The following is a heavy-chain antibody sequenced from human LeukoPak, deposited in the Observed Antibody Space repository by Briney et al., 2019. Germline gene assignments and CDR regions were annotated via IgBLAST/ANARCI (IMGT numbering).Heavy chain of an antibody. CDR2: IKQDGRDK. CDR1: AFTFSNNW. J-gene: IGHJ4*02. CDR3: ARVACTSCPILYYFDY. D-gene: IGHD2-2*01. V-gene: IGHV3-7*01. Sequence: GGSLRLSCAASAFTFSNNWRSWVRQAPGKGLEWVANIKQDGRDKYFVDSVKGRFTISRDNAKNSLYLQMNSLRAEDTAVYYCARVACTSCPILYYFDYWGQGTLVTVSS.